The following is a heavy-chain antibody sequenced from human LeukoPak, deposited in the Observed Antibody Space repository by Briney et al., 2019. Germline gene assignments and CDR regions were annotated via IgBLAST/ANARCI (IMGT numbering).Heavy chain of an antibody. CDR1: GFTFSHYA. CDR3: ARQESRGYLYEGLDY. J-gene: IGHJ4*02. D-gene: IGHD3-22*01. Sequence: PGGSLRLSCAASGFTFSHYAIHWVRQAPGKGLEWVSLISSNAANKYYAESVKGRLTIDRDNSKNTVYLQMNSLRPDDTALYSCARQESRGYLYEGLDYWGQGTLVTVSS. CDR2: ISSNAANK. V-gene: IGHV3-30*04.